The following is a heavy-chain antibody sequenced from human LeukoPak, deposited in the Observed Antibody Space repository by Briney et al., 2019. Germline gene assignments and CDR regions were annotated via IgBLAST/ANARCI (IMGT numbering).Heavy chain of an antibody. J-gene: IGHJ4*02. CDR3: TMVRGVIGEIY. CDR1: GFTFSSYA. D-gene: IGHD3-10*01. V-gene: IGHV3-30-3*01. Sequence: PGRSLRLSCAASGFTFSSYAMHWVRQAPGKGLEWVAVISYDGSNKYYADSVKGRFTISRDNSKNTLYLQMNSLRAEDTAVYYCTMVRGVIGEIYWGQGTLVTVSS. CDR2: ISYDGSNK.